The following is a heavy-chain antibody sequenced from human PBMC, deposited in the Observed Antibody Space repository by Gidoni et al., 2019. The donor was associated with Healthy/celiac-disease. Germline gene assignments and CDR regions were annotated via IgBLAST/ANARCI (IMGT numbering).Heavy chain of an antibody. Sequence: QVQLQESGPGLVKPSETLSLTCTVSGGSISSYSWSWIRQPPGKGLEWIGYIYYSGSTNYNPSLKSRVTISVDTSKNQFSLKLSSVTAADTAVYYCARDPAPPRFGVRPPPYWYFDLWGRGTLVTVSS. CDR1: GGSISSYS. CDR2: IYYSGST. CDR3: ARDPAPPRFGVRPPPYWYFDL. V-gene: IGHV4-59*01. J-gene: IGHJ2*01. D-gene: IGHD3-3*01.